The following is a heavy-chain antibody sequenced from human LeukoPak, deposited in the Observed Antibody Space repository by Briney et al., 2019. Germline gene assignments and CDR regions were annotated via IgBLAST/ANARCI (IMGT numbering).Heavy chain of an antibody. J-gene: IGHJ4*02. CDR2: ISDDGSNK. CDR3: AHSKAVAGFGTFDF. CDR1: GFIFGSYG. D-gene: IGHD6-19*01. Sequence: PGGSLRLSCAASGFIFGSYGMHWVRQAPGKGLEWVAVISDDGSNKHYGDSVKGRFTISRDDSKNTLYLQMNSLRADDTAVYYCAHSKAVAGFGTFDFWGQGTLVTVSS. V-gene: IGHV3-30*03.